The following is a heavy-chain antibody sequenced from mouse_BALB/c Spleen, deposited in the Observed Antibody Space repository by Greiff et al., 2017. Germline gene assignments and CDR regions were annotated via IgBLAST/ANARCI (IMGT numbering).Heavy chain of an antibody. CDR3: NACNYEGENYYAMDY. CDR1: GFNIKDYY. Sequence: VQLQQSGAELVRSGASVKLSCTASGFNIKDYYMHWVKQRPEQGLEWIGWIDPENGDTAYAPKFQGKATMTADTSSNTAYLQLSSLTSEDTAVYDCNACNYEGENYYAMDYWGQGTSVTVSS. J-gene: IGHJ4*01. D-gene: IGHD2-4*01. CDR2: IDPENGDT. V-gene: IGHV14-4*02.